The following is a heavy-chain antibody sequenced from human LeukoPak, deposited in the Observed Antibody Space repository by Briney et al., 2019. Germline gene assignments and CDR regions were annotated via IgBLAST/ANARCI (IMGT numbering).Heavy chain of an antibody. D-gene: IGHD1-26*01. CDR1: DGSIISSSYY. CDR2: IYCGST. CDR3: ARAPGRYSGSSPRGGWFDP. J-gene: IGHJ5*02. Sequence: SETLSLTCTVSDGSIISSSYYWGWIRQPPGKGLEWIGSIYCGSTSYNPSLKSRVTISVATSKNQFSLRLSSVTAADTAVYYCARAPGRYSGSSPRGGWFDPWGQGTLVTVSS. V-gene: IGHV4-39*07.